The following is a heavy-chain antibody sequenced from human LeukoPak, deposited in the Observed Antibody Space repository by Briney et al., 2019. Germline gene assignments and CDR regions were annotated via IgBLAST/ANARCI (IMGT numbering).Heavy chain of an antibody. J-gene: IGHJ6*02. CDR1: GYTFTSYG. D-gene: IGHD6-19*01. V-gene: IGHV1-18*01. CDR2: ISAYNGNT. CDR3: ARDAVAGTIYLDFYYYGMDV. Sequence: ASVKVSCKASGYTFTSYGISWVRQAPGQGLEWMGWISAYNGNTNYAQKLQGRVTMTTDTSTSTAYMELRSLRSDDTAVYYCARDAVAGTIYLDFYYYGMDVWGQGTTVTVPS.